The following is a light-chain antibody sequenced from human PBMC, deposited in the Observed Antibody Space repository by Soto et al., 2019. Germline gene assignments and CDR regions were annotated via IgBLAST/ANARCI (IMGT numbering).Light chain of an antibody. CDR2: DVS. V-gene: IGLV2-8*01. Sequence: QSALTQPASVSGSPGQSITISCTGTGSDVGGYAYVSWYQQHPGKAPKLMIYDVSKRPSGVPYRFSGSKSGNAASLTVSGLQGEDEADYYCSSYAGSSWVFGGGTKLTVL. J-gene: IGLJ3*02. CDR1: GSDVGGYAY. CDR3: SSYAGSSWV.